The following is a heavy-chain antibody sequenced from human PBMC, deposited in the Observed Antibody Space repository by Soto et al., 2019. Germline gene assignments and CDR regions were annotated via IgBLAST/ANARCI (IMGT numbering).Heavy chain of an antibody. CDR1: IPETNSYRFS. Sequence: KPAGTHSHTGSASIPETNSYRFSWLWIGKHAGKGLEWLVYISHSGSTDYNPSLKSRLSISGDTSKNHFSLTLTSVTAADAAGYYFPPIRVSSYLAVWGQGSTVT. CDR3: PPIRVSSYLAV. CDR2: ISHSGST. J-gene: IGHJ6*02. V-gene: IGHV4-31*03. D-gene: IGHD3-16*02.